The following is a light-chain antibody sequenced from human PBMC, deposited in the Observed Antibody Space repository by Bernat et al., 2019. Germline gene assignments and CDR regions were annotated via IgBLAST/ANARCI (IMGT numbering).Light chain of an antibody. CDR2: WAS. Sequence: DFVMTQSPDSLAVSLGERATINCKSSRSVLYSSNSKNYVAWYQQKPGQPPKLIIYWASTRASGVPDRVSGSGSGADFTLTISSLQAEDVAVYYCQQYYNTPFTFGGGTEVEIK. V-gene: IGKV4-1*01. CDR3: QQYYNTPFT. CDR1: RSVLYSSNSKNY. J-gene: IGKJ4*01.